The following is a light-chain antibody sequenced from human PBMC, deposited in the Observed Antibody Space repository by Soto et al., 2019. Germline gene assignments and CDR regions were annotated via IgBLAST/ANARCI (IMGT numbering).Light chain of an antibody. Sequence: QAVLRQPPSASGSPGQRVTISCSGSSSNIGSNTVNWYQQLPGTAPKLLIYSNNQRPSGVPDRFSGSKSGTSASLAISGLQSEDEADYYCAAWDDSLNAWVFGGGTQLTVL. CDR3: AAWDDSLNAWV. CDR2: SNN. J-gene: IGLJ3*02. CDR1: SSNIGSNT. V-gene: IGLV1-44*01.